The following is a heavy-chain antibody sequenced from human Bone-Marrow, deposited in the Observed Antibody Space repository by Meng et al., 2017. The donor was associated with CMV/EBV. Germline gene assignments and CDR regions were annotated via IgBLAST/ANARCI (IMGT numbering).Heavy chain of an antibody. CDR3: ARGVLFGEAGTVLDY. Sequence: QVPVVQAGAGVKKPGSSVKVSCKASGGTFSSYAISWVRQAPGQGLEWMGGIIPIFGTANYAQKFQGRVTITADESTSTAYMELSSLRSEDTAVYYCARGVLFGEAGTVLDYWGQGTLVTVSS. J-gene: IGHJ4*02. V-gene: IGHV1-69*12. D-gene: IGHD1-7*01. CDR2: IIPIFGTA. CDR1: GGTFSSYA.